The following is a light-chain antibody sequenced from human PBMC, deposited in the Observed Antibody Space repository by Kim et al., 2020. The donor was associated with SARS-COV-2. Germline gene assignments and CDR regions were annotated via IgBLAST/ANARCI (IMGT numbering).Light chain of an antibody. Sequence: PGERAPVTCRASQSVSSNLAWYQQKPGQAPRLLIYGASTRATGIPARFSGSGSGTEFTLTISSLQSEDFAVYYCQQYNNWPPWTFGQGTKVDIK. CDR2: GAS. V-gene: IGKV3-15*01. CDR3: QQYNNWPPWT. CDR1: QSVSSN. J-gene: IGKJ1*01.